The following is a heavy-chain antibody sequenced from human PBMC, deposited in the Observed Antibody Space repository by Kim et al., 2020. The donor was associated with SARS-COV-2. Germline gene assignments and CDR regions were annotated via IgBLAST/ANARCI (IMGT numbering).Heavy chain of an antibody. D-gene: IGHD3-10*01. CDR2: NP. V-gene: IGHV7-4-1*02. CDR3: ARGGSGYYFDY. Sequence: NPTYAQGFTGRFVFSLDTSVSTAYLQISSLKAEDTAVYYCARGGSGYYFDYWVQGTLVTVSS. J-gene: IGHJ4*02.